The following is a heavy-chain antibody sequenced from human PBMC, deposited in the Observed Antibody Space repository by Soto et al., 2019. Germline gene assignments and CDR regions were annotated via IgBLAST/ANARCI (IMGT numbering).Heavy chain of an antibody. V-gene: IGHV1-69*13. Sequence: SVKVSCKASGDTVDRFSINWVQQAPGQGLEWMGGIKPISDITNYAQRFQGRVTFTADASTSTVYLELSSLRSEDTAMYYCARDPSTINKLIGVWFDPWGQGTLVTVSS. CDR2: IKPISDIT. CDR3: ARDPSTINKLIGVWFDP. D-gene: IGHD4-4*01. CDR1: GDTVDRFS. J-gene: IGHJ5*02.